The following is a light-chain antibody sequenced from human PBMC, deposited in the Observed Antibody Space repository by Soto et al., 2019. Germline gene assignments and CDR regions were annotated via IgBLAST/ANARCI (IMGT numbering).Light chain of an antibody. CDR1: QSVGSNY. Sequence: EMVLTQSPGTLSLSPGERATLSCRASQSVGSNYLSWYQQKPGQAPRVLIYAASSRATGIPDRFSGSGSGTDFTLTISRLEPEDFAVYYCQHYGSSPWTFGQGTKVDIK. V-gene: IGKV3-20*01. CDR3: QHYGSSPWT. CDR2: AAS. J-gene: IGKJ1*01.